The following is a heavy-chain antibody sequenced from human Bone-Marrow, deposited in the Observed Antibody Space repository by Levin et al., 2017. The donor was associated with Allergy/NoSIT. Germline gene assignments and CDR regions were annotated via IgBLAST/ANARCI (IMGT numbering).Heavy chain of an antibody. CDR1: GASISSSNW. D-gene: IGHD1/OR15-1a*01. CDR3: TRRNSSWATFTFDI. Sequence: RAGGSLRLSCAVSGASISSSNWWTWVRQTPGGGLEWIGEIFHSGIANYNPSLKSRILISVDKSKNHFSVNLKSVTAADTALYYCTRRNSSWATFTFDIWGHGTMVTVS. CDR2: IFHSGIA. J-gene: IGHJ3*02. V-gene: IGHV4-4*02.